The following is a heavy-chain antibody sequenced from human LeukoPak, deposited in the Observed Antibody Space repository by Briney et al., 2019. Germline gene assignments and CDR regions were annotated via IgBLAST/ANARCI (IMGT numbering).Heavy chain of an antibody. CDR2: ISSSGSTI. D-gene: IGHD1-14*01. CDR1: GFTFSSYE. Sequence: GGSLRLSCAASGFTFSSYEMNWVRQAPGKGLEWVSYISSSGSTIYYADSVKGRFTISRDNAKNTLYLQMNSLRAEDTAVYYCGREILEPGKTLTYWGQGSLITVSS. J-gene: IGHJ4*02. V-gene: IGHV3-48*03. CDR3: GREILEPGKTLTY.